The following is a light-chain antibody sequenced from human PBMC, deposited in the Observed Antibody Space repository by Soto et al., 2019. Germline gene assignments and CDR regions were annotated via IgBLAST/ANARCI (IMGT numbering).Light chain of an antibody. CDR1: QSVYNN. CDR3: QQYNNCSPVT. J-gene: IGKJ3*01. Sequence: EIVMTQSPATLSVSPGESATLSCRASQSVYNNLAWYQQKPGQAPRLLIYGASTRATGIPARFSGSGSGTEFNFTLSSRQSEDFAFYSCQQYNNCSPVTFGHGTKVDI. CDR2: GAS. V-gene: IGKV3-15*01.